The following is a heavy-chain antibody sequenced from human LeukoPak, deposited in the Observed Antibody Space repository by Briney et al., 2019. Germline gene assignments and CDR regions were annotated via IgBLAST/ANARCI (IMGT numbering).Heavy chain of an antibody. D-gene: IGHD3-16*01. V-gene: IGHV1-46*01. CDR3: ARYLPGGGSYDY. Sequence: ASVKVSCKASGYTFTSYYMHWVRQAPGQGLEWMGIISPSGGSTAYAQKFQGRVTMTRDTSTSTVYMELSSLRSEDTAVYYCARYLPGGGSYDYWGQGTLVTVSS. CDR1: GYTFTSYY. CDR2: ISPSGGST. J-gene: IGHJ4*02.